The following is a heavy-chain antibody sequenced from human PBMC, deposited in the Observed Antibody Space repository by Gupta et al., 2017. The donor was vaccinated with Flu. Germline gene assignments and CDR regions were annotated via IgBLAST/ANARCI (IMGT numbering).Heavy chain of an antibody. CDR3: ATGHWAR. D-gene: IGHD3-16*01. J-gene: IGHJ4*02. Sequence: EVQLVESGGGLVQPGGSLRLSCAAAGFTLSSYDMSGVRQAPGRGLEWVSFISSRGVTYYGDPVRGRFTISRDSANNSLYLQMSGLRDEDTAIYYCATGHWARWGQGTLVTVSS. CDR1: GFTLSSYD. V-gene: IGHV3-48*03. CDR2: ISSRGVT.